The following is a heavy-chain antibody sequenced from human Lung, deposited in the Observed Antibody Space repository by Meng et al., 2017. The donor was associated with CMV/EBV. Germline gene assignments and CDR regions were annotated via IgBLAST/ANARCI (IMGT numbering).Heavy chain of an antibody. J-gene: IGHJ4*02. Sequence: SCAASGFTFSDYYMSWIRQAPGKGLEWVSYISSSGSTIYYADSVKGRFTISRDNAKNSLYLQMNSLRAEDTAVYYCARARRVAGDYFDYWGQGTRVTVSS. CDR3: ARARRVAGDYFDY. CDR1: GFTFSDYY. V-gene: IGHV3-11*01. D-gene: IGHD3-3*01. CDR2: ISSSGSTI.